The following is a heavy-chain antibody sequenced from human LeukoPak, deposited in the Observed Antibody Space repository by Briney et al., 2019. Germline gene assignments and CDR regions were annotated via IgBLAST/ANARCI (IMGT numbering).Heavy chain of an antibody. D-gene: IGHD2-2*01. J-gene: IGHJ4*02. CDR2: IYYSGST. V-gene: IGHV4-39*01. CDR1: GGSISSSSYY. CDR3: ARRAVVVPAASFDY. Sequence: PSETLSLTCTVSGGSISSSSYYWGWLRQPPGRGGEWIGSIYYSGSTYYNPSLKSRVTISVDTSKNQFSLKLSSVTAADTAVYYCARRAVVVPAASFDYWGQGTLVTVSS.